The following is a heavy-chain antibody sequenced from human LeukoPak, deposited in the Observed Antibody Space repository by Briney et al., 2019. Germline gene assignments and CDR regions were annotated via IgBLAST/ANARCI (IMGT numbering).Heavy chain of an antibody. J-gene: IGHJ5*02. CDR2: IIPIFGTA. V-gene: IGHV1-69*01. CDR3: ARPPEYYDILTGYLP. CDR1: GGTFSSYA. Sequence: SVKVSCKASGGTFSSYAISWVRQAPGQGLEWMGGIIPIFGTANYAQKFQGRVTITAEESTSTAYMELSSLRSEDTAVYYCARPPEYYDILTGYLPWGQGTLVTVSS. D-gene: IGHD3-9*01.